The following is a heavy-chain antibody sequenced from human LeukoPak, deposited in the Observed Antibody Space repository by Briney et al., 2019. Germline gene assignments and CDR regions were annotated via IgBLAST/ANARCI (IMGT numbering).Heavy chain of an antibody. Sequence: GASVTVSCKASGYTFTSYDINWVRQAPGQGLEWLGWMTPNSGDTGYAQKFQGRVTMTRDTSISTAYMELSSLRSEDTAVYYCARNYYGSGTFDYWGQGTLVTDSS. V-gene: IGHV1-8*01. CDR1: GYTFTSYD. J-gene: IGHJ4*02. CDR2: MTPNSGDT. CDR3: ARNYYGSGTFDY. D-gene: IGHD3-10*01.